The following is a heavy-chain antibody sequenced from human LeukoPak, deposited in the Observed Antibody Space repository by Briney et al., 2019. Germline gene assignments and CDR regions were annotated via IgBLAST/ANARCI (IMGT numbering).Heavy chain of an antibody. V-gene: IGHV1-46*01. Sequence: ASVNVSCKASGYTFTSYYMHWVRQAPGQGLEWMGIINPSGGSTSYAQKFQGRVTMTRHTSTSTVYMELSSLRSEDTAVYYCARDRHSANYYFDNWGQGTLVTVSS. CDR3: ARDRHSANYYFDN. CDR2: INPSGGST. CDR1: GYTFTSYY. J-gene: IGHJ4*02. D-gene: IGHD1-7*01.